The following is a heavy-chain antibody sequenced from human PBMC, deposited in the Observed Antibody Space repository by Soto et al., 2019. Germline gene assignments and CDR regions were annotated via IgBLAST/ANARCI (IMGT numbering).Heavy chain of an antibody. V-gene: IGHV4-30-2*01. CDR1: GGSISSGGYS. CDR2: IYHSGST. D-gene: IGHD2-15*01. CDR3: AREEGDRYCSGGSCYLTNWFDP. J-gene: IGHJ5*02. Sequence: PSETLSLTCAVSGGSISSGGYSWSWIRQPPGKGLEWIGYIYHSGSTYYNPSLKSRVTISVDRSKNQFSLKLSSVTAADTAVYYCAREEGDRYCSGGSCYLTNWFDPWGQGTLVTVSS.